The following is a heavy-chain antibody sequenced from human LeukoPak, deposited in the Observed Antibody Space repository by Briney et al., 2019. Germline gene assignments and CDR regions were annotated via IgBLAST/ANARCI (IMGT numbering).Heavy chain of an antibody. V-gene: IGHV4-59*08. J-gene: IGHJ4*02. CDR1: GGSIRSYY. CDR3: ARHSGGWYAD. D-gene: IGHD6-19*01. CDR2: IFYSGNT. Sequence: SETLSLTCTVSGGSIRSYYWSWIRQPPGKGLEWIGYIFYSGNTNYNPSLKRGVTISADTSKNQLSLKLSSVTAADTAVYYCARHSGGWYADWGQGTLVTVSS.